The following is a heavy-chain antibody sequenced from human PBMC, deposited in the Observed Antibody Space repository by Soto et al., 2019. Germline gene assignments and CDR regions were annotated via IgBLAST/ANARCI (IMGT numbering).Heavy chain of an antibody. V-gene: IGHV3-72*01. D-gene: IGHD5-18*01. CDR1: GFIVSDHY. CDR3: TRTLSGAARAMAY. CDR2: TRDKANSYTT. J-gene: IGHJ4*02. Sequence: EVQVVESGGGLVQPGGSLRLSCAASGFIVSDHYMDWVRQAPGKGLEWVGRTRDKANSYTTEYTASVKGRFTISRDDSKNSLYLQMNSLKTEDTAIYYCTRTLSGAARAMAYWGQGALVTVSS.